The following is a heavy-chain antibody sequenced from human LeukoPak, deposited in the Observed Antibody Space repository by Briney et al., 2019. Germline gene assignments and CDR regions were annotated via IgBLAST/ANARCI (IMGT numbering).Heavy chain of an antibody. V-gene: IGHV3-23*01. CDR2: ISGSGGNT. Sequence: GSLRLSCAVSGITLSNYGMGWVRQAPGKGLEWVSGISGSGGNTYYADCVKGRFTISRDNSKNTLYLQMNSPRAEDTAVYFCAKRGVVIRVILVGFHKEAYYFDSWGQGALVTVSS. J-gene: IGHJ4*02. CDR1: GITLSNYG. D-gene: IGHD3-22*01. CDR3: AKRGVVIRVILVGFHKEAYYFDS.